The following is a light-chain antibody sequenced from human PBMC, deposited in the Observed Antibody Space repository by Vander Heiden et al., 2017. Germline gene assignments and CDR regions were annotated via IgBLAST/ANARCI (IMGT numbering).Light chain of an antibody. CDR2: VAS. CDR1: QSISRS. J-gene: IGKJ2*01. CDR3: QQGYSTPKMYT. Sequence: DIQMTQSPRSLSASVGDRVTITCRASQSISRSLNWYQQKPGKAPKLLIYVASTLQSGVPSRFSGSGSGTDFTLTISSLQPEDFATYHCQQGYSTPKMYTFGQGTKLEIK. V-gene: IGKV1-39*01.